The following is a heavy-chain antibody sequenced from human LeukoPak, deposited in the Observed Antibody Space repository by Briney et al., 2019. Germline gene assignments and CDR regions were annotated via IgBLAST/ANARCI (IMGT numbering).Heavy chain of an antibody. CDR1: GGSISSGSYY. CDR3: ARGLWFGDENPPYFDY. CDR2: IYASGST. J-gene: IGHJ4*02. D-gene: IGHD3-10*01. Sequence: SETLSLTCTVSGGSISSGSYYWSWIRQPAGKGLEWIGRIYASGSTNYNPSVKSRVTISVDTSKNQFSLKLSSVTAADTAVYYCARGLWFGDENPPYFDYWGQGTLVTVSS. V-gene: IGHV4-61*02.